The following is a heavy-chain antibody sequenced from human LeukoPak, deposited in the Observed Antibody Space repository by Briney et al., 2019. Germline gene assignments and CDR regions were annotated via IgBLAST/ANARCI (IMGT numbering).Heavy chain of an antibody. V-gene: IGHV3-74*01. J-gene: IGHJ4*02. CDR2: IASDGSST. CDR1: GFTFSSYW. D-gene: IGHD4-23*01. Sequence: GGSLRLSCAASGFTFSSYWMNWVRQAPGKGLVWVSRIASDGSSTTYADSVKGRFSISRDYAKNTLYLQMNSLRVEDTAVYYCARGRPHGNDYWGQGTLVTVSS. CDR3: ARGRPHGNDY.